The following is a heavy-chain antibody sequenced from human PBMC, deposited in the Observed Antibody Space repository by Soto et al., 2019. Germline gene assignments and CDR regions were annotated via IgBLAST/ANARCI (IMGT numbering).Heavy chain of an antibody. V-gene: IGHV3-30-3*01. CDR2: ISYDGINK. J-gene: IGHJ4*02. D-gene: IGHD6-19*01. CDR1: GFTFSSNP. Sequence: QVHLVESGGGVVQPGGSLRLSCAASGFTFSSNPMHWVRQTPGGGLEWVALISYDGINKHHADSVKGRFTISRDKSRSTLYLQMDSLRTEDTAVYYCAREVSGWYQYSDYWGQGTLVTVSS. CDR3: AREVSGWYQYSDY.